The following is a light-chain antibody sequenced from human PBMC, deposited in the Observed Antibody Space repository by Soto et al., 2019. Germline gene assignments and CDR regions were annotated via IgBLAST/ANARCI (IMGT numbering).Light chain of an antibody. J-gene: IGKJ2*01. Sequence: EVVLTQSPASLSLSPGERATLSCRASQSVSAYLAWYQQEAGQAPRLLIYDVSNRAPGIPARFTGSGSGTDFTLTISSLQSEDFAVYYCQQYIYWPYTFGQGTKVDIK. V-gene: IGKV3-11*01. CDR2: DVS. CDR3: QQYIYWPYT. CDR1: QSVSAY.